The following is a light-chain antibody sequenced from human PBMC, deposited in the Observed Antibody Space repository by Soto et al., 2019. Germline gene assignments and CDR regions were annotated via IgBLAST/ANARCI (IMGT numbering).Light chain of an antibody. CDR1: QTVSNNY. J-gene: IGKJ1*01. V-gene: IGKV3-20*01. CDR2: GAS. Sequence: ESVSTQSPGTLSFSPGDRATLSCSASQTVSNNYLAWCQQKPGQAPRVIMYGASRRATGIPDRFSGGGSGTDFTLTISRLEPEDFAVYYCQQYGSAPRTFGQGTKV. CDR3: QQYGSAPRT.